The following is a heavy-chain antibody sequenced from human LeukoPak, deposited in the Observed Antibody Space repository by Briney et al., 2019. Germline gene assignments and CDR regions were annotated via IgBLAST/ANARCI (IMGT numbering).Heavy chain of an antibody. J-gene: IGHJ3*02. CDR1: GFTVSSNY. CDR3: AKVRELPYLHFDAFDI. Sequence: PGGSLRLSCAASGFTVSSNYMSWVRQAPGKGLEWVSVIYSGGSTYYADSVKGRFTISRDNSKNTLYLQMNSLRAEDTAVYYCAKVRELPYLHFDAFDIWGQGTMVTVSS. V-gene: IGHV3-53*01. CDR2: IYSGGST. D-gene: IGHD1-26*01.